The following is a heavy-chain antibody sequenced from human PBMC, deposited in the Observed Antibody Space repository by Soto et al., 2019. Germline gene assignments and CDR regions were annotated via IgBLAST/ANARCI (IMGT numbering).Heavy chain of an antibody. Sequence: ASVNVSGKGSGYNFIGLYIQRVGQGAGSGLEWMGCIDPNTVDSHLSEKFKRSITLTSNTSIATAHIDLSGLISDDTATYYCAKDYEVYESTTYSFDIWGQGTLVTVSS. V-gene: IGHV1-2*02. D-gene: IGHD3-22*01. CDR2: IDPNTVDS. CDR1: GYNFIGLY. CDR3: AKDYEVYESTTYSFDI. J-gene: IGHJ4*02.